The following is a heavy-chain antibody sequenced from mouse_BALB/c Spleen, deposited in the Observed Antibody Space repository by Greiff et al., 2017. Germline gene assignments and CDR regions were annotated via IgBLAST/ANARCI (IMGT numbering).Heavy chain of an antibody. V-gene: IGHV5-12-2*01. CDR3: ARTYDGYYGFAY. CDR2: ISNGGGST. D-gene: IGHD2-3*01. J-gene: IGHJ3*01. CDR1: GFTFSSYT. Sequence: EVQLVESGGGLVQPGGSLKLSCAASGFTFSSYTMSWVRQTPEKRLEWVAYISNGGGSTYYPDTVKGRFTISRDNAKNTLYLQMSSLKSEDTAMYYCARTYDGYYGFAYWGQGTLVTVSA.